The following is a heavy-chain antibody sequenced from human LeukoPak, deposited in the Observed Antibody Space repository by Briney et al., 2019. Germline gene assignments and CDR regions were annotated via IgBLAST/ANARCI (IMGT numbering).Heavy chain of an antibody. CDR1: GGSISSYY. D-gene: IGHD2-8*01. J-gene: IGHJ5*02. CDR3: ARGPIYCTNGVCALDP. CDR2: VYYSGST. V-gene: IGHV4-59*12. Sequence: PSETLSLTCTVSGGSISSYYWSWIRQPPGKGLEWIGYVYYSGSTNYNPSLKSRVTISVDTSKNQFSLKLSSVTAADTAVYYCARGPIYCTNGVCALDPWGQGTLVTVSS.